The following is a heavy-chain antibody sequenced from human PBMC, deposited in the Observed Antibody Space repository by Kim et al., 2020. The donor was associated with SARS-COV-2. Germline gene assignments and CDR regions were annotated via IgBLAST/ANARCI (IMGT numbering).Heavy chain of an antibody. CDR2: IIPIFGTA. V-gene: IGHV1-69*13. CDR3: ARAPYCSGGSCYGYYYYYGMDV. D-gene: IGHD2-15*01. J-gene: IGHJ6*02. CDR1: GGTFSSYA. Sequence: SVKVSCKASGGTFSSYAISWVRQAPGQGLEWMGGIIPIFGTAHYAQKFQGRVTITADESTSTAYMELSSLRSEDTAVYYCARAPYCSGGSCYGYYYYYGMDVWGQGTTVTVSS.